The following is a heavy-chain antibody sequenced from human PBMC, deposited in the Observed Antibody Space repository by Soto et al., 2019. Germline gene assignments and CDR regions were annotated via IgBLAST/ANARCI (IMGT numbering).Heavy chain of an antibody. Sequence: SETLSLTCTVSGGSISSSSYYWGWIRQPPGKGLEWIGSVYYSGSTYYNPSLKSRVTISVDTSKNQFSLKLSSVTAADTAVYYCARESSSSNWFDPWGQGTLVTVSS. V-gene: IGHV4-39*01. D-gene: IGHD6-13*01. CDR2: VYYSGST. J-gene: IGHJ5*02. CDR1: GGSISSSSYY. CDR3: ARESSSSNWFDP.